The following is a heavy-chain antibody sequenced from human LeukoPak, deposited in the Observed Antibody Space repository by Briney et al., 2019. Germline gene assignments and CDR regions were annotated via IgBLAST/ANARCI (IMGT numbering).Heavy chain of an antibody. CDR1: GGTFSSYA. D-gene: IGHD3-10*01. CDR2: IIPIFGTA. J-gene: IGHJ6*03. Sequence: SVKVSCKASGGTFSSYAISWVRQAPGQGLEWMGGIIPIFGTANYAQKFQGRVTITADESTSTAYMELSSLRSEDTAVYYCARGNVLLWFGELSPVNYYYMDVWGKGTTVTISS. CDR3: ARGNVLLWFGELSPVNYYYMDV. V-gene: IGHV1-69*13.